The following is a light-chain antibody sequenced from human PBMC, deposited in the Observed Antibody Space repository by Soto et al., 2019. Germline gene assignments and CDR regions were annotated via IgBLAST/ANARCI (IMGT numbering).Light chain of an antibody. CDR1: QAIDSW. Sequence: IQMTQSPSSVSASVGDRVTITCRASQAIDSWLAWYQQKPGEAPKLLIFTGSLLHSGVPPRFSGSGSGTDFTLTISSLQPEDFATYYCLQYIAFPPTFGQGTRLEIK. CDR3: LQYIAFPPT. J-gene: IGKJ5*01. CDR2: TGS. V-gene: IGKV1-12*01.